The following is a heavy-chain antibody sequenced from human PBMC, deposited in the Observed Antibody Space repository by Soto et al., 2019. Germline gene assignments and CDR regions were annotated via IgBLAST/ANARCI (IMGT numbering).Heavy chain of an antibody. D-gene: IGHD2-21*02. CDR1: GGSISSYY. J-gene: IGHJ6*02. CDR2: IFYSGST. Sequence: SETLSLTCTVSGGSISSYYWSWIRQPPGKGLEWIGHIFYSGSTEYNPSLKSRVTISVDTSKTQFSLKLSSVTAADTAVYYCARDRKKVTWYYGMDVWGQGTTVTAP. CDR3: ARDRKKVTWYYGMDV. V-gene: IGHV4-59*01.